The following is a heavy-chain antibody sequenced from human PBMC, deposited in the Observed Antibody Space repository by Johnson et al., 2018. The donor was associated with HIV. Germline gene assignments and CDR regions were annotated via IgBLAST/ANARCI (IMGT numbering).Heavy chain of an antibody. CDR1: GFTFDEYD. CDR3: AKVDTAMVNAFDI. D-gene: IGHD5-18*01. Sequence: QVQLVESGGGVARPGGSLRLSCEASGFTFDEYDMSWVRQAPGKGLEWVAFIRYDGSNKYYADSVKGRFTISRDNSKNTLYLQMNSLRAEDTAVYYCAKVDTAMVNAFDIWGQGTMVTVSS. J-gene: IGHJ3*02. V-gene: IGHV3-30*02. CDR2: IRYDGSNK.